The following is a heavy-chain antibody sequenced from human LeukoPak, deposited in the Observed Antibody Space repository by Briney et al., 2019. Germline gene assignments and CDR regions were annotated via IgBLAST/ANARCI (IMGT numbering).Heavy chain of an antibody. D-gene: IGHD6-13*01. Sequence: GGSLRLSCAASGFTFSSYWMHWVRQAPGKGLVWVSRINSDGSSTSYADSVKGRFTISRDNSNNSVYLQMNSLRTEDTALYYCAKSGYYYYMDVWGKGTTVTVSS. CDR1: GFTFSSYW. V-gene: IGHV3-74*01. J-gene: IGHJ6*03. CDR2: INSDGSST. CDR3: AKSGYYYYMDV.